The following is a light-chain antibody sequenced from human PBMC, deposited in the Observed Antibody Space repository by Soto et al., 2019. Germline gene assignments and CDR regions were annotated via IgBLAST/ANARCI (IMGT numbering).Light chain of an antibody. J-gene: IGKJ5*01. CDR2: WAS. CDR3: QQYNTWRSIS. V-gene: IGKV4-1*01. Sequence: DIVMTQSPDSLAVSLGERATINCKSSQSVLYSSNNKNYLAWYQQKPGQPPKVLIYWASTRESGVPARFSGSESGTDFTLTISSLQSEDFAVYYWQQYNTWRSISFGQGTRLESK. CDR1: QSVLYSSNNKNY.